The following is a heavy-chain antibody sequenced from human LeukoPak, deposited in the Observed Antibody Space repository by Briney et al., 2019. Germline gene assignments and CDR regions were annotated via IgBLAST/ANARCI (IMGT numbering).Heavy chain of an antibody. CDR1: GGSISSSSYY. CDR3: ATIKYNWNHRFDP. V-gene: IGHV4-39*01. D-gene: IGHD1-1*01. CDR2: IYYSGST. J-gene: IGHJ5*02. Sequence: SETLSLTCTVSGGSISSSSYYWGWIRQPPGKGLEWIGSIYYSGSTYHNPSLKSRVTISVDTSKNQFSLKLSSVTAADTAVYYCATIKYNWNHRFDPWGQGTLVTVSS.